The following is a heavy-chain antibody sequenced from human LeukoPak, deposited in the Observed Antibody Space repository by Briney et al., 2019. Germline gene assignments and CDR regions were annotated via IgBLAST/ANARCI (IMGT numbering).Heavy chain of an antibody. V-gene: IGHV4-30-4*01. CDR2: IYYSGNT. D-gene: IGHD3-16*02. CDR1: GGSISSCDYY. Sequence: SETLSLTCTVSGGSISSCDYYWGWIRPPPGKGLESVRYIYYSGNTYYNPSLKSRVTTSVDTSKSQYSLKLSSVTAADTAEYSCARDFSRFGRNCYVWRSFRHINWFDPWGQGTLVTVSS. CDR3: ARDFSRFGRNCYVWRSFRHINWFDP. J-gene: IGHJ5*02.